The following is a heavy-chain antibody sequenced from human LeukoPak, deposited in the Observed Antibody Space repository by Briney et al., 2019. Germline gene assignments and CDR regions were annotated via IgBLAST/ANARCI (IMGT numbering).Heavy chain of an antibody. CDR1: GFIFGGNA. V-gene: IGHV3-33*01. CDR3: GRRRGMGSLDY. D-gene: IGHD2-8*01. J-gene: IGHJ4*02. CDR2: IWFDGSKR. Sequence: GGSLRLSCIGSGFIFGGNAIHWVRQAPGRGLEWVAVIWFDGSKRYYADSVQGRFTISRDNTKSTASLQMNSLRVEDTAVYYCGRRRGMGSLDYWGQGTLVTVSS.